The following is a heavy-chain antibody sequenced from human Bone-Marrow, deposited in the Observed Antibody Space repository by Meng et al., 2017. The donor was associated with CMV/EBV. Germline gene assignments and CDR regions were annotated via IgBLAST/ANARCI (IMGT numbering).Heavy chain of an antibody. Sequence: NWVRQAPGKGLEWVGRIKSKTDGGTTDYAAPVKGRFTISRDDSKHTLYLQMNSLKTEDIAVYYCTTEDWGYCSGGSCYSGGYYFDYWGQGTLVTVSS. CDR2: IKSKTDGGTT. J-gene: IGHJ4*02. D-gene: IGHD2-15*01. CDR3: TTEDWGYCSGGSCYSGGYYFDY. V-gene: IGHV3-15*07.